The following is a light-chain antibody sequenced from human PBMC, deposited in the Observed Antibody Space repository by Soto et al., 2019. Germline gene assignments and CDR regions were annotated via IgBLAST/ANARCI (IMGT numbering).Light chain of an antibody. CDR2: DTS. V-gene: IGKV3-15*01. CDR3: QRYNNWPLT. J-gene: IGKJ4*01. CDR1: ESVAGH. Sequence: EILMTQSPATLSVSPGERATLSCRASESVAGHLAWYQQKPGQAPRLLIYDTSTRATGVPARFSGSRSGTEFTLTINSLQSEDFAVYYCQRYNNWPLTFGGGTKVDIK.